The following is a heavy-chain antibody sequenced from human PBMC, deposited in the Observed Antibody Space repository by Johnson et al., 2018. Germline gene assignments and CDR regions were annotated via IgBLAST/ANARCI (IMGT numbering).Heavy chain of an antibody. CDR1: GGSFSGYY. CDR2: INHSGST. J-gene: IGHJ3*02. D-gene: IGHD3-22*01. V-gene: IGHV4-34*01. CDR3: ARGGYYDSSGYYPDAFDI. Sequence: QVQLQQWGAGLLKPSETLSLTCAVYGGSFSGYYWSWIRQPPGKGLEWIGEINHSGSTNYNPSLKSRVTISVDTSKNQFSLKLGSGTAADTAVYYCARGGYYDSSGYYPDAFDIWGQGTMVTVAS.